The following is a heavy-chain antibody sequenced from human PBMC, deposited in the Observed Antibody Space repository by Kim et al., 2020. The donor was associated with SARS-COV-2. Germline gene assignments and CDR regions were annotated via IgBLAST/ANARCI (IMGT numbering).Heavy chain of an antibody. V-gene: IGHV1-2*04. Sequence: ASVKVSFKASGYTFTGYYIHWVRQAPGQGPEWMGRINPNTGGTNYAQKFQDWVTMTRDTSISTAYMEVSRLRSDDTAVYYCARLYYYGSGRLDNAFDIWGQGTLVTVSS. CDR2: INPNTGGT. CDR1: GYTFTGYY. J-gene: IGHJ3*02. CDR3: ARLYYYGSGRLDNAFDI. D-gene: IGHD3-10*01.